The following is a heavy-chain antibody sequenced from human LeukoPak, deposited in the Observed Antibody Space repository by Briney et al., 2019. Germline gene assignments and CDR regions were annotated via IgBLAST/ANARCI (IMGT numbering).Heavy chain of an antibody. CDR2: INPSGGST. Sequence: ASVKVSCKASGYTFTSYFIHWVRQTPGQGLEWMGIINPSGGSTSHAQKFQGRVTMTRDTSTSTVYMELSSLRSEDTAVYYCASTPGIAVAEPFDYWGQGTLVTVSS. CDR3: ASTPGIAVAEPFDY. J-gene: IGHJ4*02. V-gene: IGHV1-46*01. D-gene: IGHD6-19*01. CDR1: GYTFTSYF.